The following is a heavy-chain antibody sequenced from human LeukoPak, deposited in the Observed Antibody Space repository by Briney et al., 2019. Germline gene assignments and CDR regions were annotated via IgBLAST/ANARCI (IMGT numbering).Heavy chain of an antibody. V-gene: IGHV3-53*01. CDR2: IYSGGST. Sequence: GGSLRLSCAASGFTVSSNYMSWVRQAPGKGLEWVSLIYSGGSTYYADSVKGRFTISRDNSKNTLYLQMNSLRAEDTAVYYCARVPRTYYYYYYMDVWGKGTTVTISS. J-gene: IGHJ6*03. D-gene: IGHD1-14*01. CDR3: ARVPRTYYYYYYMDV. CDR1: GFTVSSNY.